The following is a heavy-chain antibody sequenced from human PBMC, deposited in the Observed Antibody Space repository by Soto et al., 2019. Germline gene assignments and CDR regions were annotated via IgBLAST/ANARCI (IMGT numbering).Heavy chain of an antibody. CDR1: GLTVTCKKY. CDR2: VYDTDGT. Sequence: EGSVRLSCEAFGLTVTCKKYVACVRQAPGKGLEWVSGVYDTDGTYYADSVKGRFTSSRDNSKTIVYLEMNSLRPDDTAIYYCAAWRLREHAYDIWGLGTTVT. CDR3: AAWRLREHAYDI. J-gene: IGHJ3*02. V-gene: IGHV3-53*01. D-gene: IGHD4-17*01.